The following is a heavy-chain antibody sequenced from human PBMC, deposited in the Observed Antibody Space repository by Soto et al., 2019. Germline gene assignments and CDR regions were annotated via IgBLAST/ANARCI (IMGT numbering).Heavy chain of an antibody. CDR2: VYYNGNT. D-gene: IGHD1-26*01. CDR1: GGSISRYY. CDR3: AREGLRGATITYYQH. J-gene: IGHJ1*01. Sequence: TSETLSLTCTVSGGSISRYYWSWIRQPPGKGLEWIGYVYYNGNTYYNASLKSRVTISVDTSKNQFSLRLKSLTAADTAIYYCAREGLRGATITYYQHWGHGTQVTVPS. V-gene: IGHV4-59*01.